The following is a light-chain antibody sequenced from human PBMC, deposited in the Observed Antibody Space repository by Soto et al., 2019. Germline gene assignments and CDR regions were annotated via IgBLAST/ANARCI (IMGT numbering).Light chain of an antibody. Sequence: EIVLTQSPGTLSLSPGERATLSCRASQSFSSSFLAWYQQKPGQAPRLLIYGASGRATGIPDRFSGSGSGTDFTLTISRLEPEDFAVYYCQRYGSSPQTFGQGTKVEMK. CDR2: GAS. CDR1: QSFSSSF. V-gene: IGKV3-20*01. J-gene: IGKJ1*01. CDR3: QRYGSSPQT.